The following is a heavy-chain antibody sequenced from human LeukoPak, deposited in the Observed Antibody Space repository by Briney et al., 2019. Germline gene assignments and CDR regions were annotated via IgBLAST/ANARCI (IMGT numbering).Heavy chain of an antibody. V-gene: IGHV4-61*08. Sequence: SETLSLTCTVSGGSISSGDYYWSWIRQPPGKGLEWIGYTSYSGNTDYNPSLKSRVTISVDTSKNQFSLKLTSVTAADTAVYYCARCPKGVYYYCMDVWGKGTTVTVSS. CDR2: TSYSGNT. J-gene: IGHJ6*03. CDR3: ARCPKGVYYYCMDV. CDR1: GGSISSGDYY.